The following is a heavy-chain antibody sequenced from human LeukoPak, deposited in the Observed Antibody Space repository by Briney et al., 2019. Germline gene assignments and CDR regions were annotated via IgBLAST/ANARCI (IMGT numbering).Heavy chain of an antibody. CDR1: GYAFTGYY. D-gene: IGHD6-19*01. CDR3: ARINSGWSDY. CDR2: INPNSGGT. V-gene: IGHV1-2*02. Sequence: GASVKVSCKASGYAFTGYYMHWVRQAPGQGLEWMGWINPNSGGTNYAQKFQGRVTMTGDTSISTAYMELSRLRSDDTAVYYCARINSGWSDYWGQGTLVTVSS. J-gene: IGHJ4*02.